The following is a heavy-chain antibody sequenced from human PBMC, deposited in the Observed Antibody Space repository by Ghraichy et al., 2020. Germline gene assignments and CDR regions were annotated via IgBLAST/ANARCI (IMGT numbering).Heavy chain of an antibody. CDR3: ARVARYFSFFDY. J-gene: IGHJ4*02. D-gene: IGHD3-9*01. Sequence: ASVKVSCKASGYTFTGYYMHWVRQAPGQGLEWMGWINPNSGGINYAQKFQGRVTMTRDTSISTAYMELSRLRSDDTAVYYCARVARYFSFFDYWGQGTLVTVSS. CDR1: GYTFTGYY. CDR2: INPNSGGI. V-gene: IGHV1-2*02.